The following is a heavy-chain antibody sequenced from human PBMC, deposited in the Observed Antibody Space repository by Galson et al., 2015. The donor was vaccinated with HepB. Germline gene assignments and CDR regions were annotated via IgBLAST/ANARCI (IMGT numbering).Heavy chain of an antibody. CDR1: GFTFNYYA. CDR3: ARDFVEFNSNWPPQPIDY. Sequence: SLRLSCAASGFTFNYYAMHWVRQAPGKGLEWMTVISSDGNNKYYADSVKGRFTISRDNSKNTLYLQMTSLRAEDTAMYYCARDFVEFNSNWPPQPIDYWGHGILVTVSS. J-gene: IGHJ4*01. D-gene: IGHD1-1*01. V-gene: IGHV3-30-3*01. CDR2: ISSDGNNK.